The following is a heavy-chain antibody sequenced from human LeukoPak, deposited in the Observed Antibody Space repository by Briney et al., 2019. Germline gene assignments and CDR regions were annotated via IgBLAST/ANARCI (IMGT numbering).Heavy chain of an antibody. D-gene: IGHD3-10*01. CDR1: GFTVSSNY. CDR2: INHSGST. Sequence: PGGSLRLSCAASGFTVSSNYMSWIRQPPGKGLEWIGEINHSGSTNYNPSLKSRVTISVDTSKNQFSLKLSSVTAADTAVYYCARVRGRPFDYWGQGTLVTVSS. CDR3: ARVRGRPFDY. J-gene: IGHJ4*02. V-gene: IGHV4-34*01.